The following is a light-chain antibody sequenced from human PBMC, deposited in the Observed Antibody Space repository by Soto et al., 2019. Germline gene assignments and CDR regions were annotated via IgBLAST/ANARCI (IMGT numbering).Light chain of an antibody. CDR2: DAS. Sequence: DIQLTQTPSTLSASVGDEVTITCRASQTISRWLAWYQQKPGRAPKLLIYDASTLESGVPSRFSGSGSETEFTLTLSRLQPDDFAPYFCHSRAFGQGTRLEIK. V-gene: IGKV1-5*01. CDR1: QTISRW. CDR3: HSRA. J-gene: IGKJ5*01.